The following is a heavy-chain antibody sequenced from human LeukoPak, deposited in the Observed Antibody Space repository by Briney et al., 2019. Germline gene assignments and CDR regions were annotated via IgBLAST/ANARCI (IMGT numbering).Heavy chain of an antibody. CDR1: GFTFSSYG. J-gene: IGHJ3*02. Sequence: PGGSLRLSCAASGFTFSSYGMHWVRQAPGKGLEWVAFIRYDGSNKYYADSVMGRFTISRDNSKNTLYLQMNSLRAEDTAVYYCARERADPSTYYYDSKRGAGNAFDIWGQGTMVTVSS. V-gene: IGHV3-30*02. CDR3: ARERADPSTYYYDSKRGAGNAFDI. CDR2: IRYDGSNK. D-gene: IGHD3-22*01.